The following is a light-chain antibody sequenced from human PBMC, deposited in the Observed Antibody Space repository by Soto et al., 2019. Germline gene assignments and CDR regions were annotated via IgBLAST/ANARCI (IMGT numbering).Light chain of an antibody. Sequence: QSVLTQAPSVSGTPGERVAITCSGSSSNIGRNSVNWYQHLPGTAPKLLTHGNNHRPSGVPDRFSGSKSGTSASLAISGLQHEDEADYCCAAWDDSLNEYVFGDGTKVTVL. V-gene: IGLV1-44*01. CDR3: AAWDDSLNEYV. CDR2: GNN. J-gene: IGLJ1*01. CDR1: SSNIGRNS.